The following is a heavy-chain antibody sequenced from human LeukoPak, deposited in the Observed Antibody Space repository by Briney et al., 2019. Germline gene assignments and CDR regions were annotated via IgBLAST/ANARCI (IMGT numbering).Heavy chain of an antibody. CDR3: ARGDTVTTDY. CDR2: INPNSGGT. CDR1: GYTFTGYY. Sequence: ASVKVSCKASGYTFTGYYIHWVRQAPGQGLEWMGCINPNSGGTKYAQKFQGRVTMTRDASISTAYMELSRLRSDDTAVYYCARGDTVTTDYWGQGTLVTVSS. J-gene: IGHJ4*02. D-gene: IGHD4-17*01. V-gene: IGHV1-2*02.